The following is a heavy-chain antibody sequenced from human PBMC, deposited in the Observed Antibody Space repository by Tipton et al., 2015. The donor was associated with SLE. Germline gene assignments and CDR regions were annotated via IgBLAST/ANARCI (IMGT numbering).Heavy chain of an antibody. CDR1: GGSISSYY. V-gene: IGHV4-59*01. CDR3: ARAEMTTEGSVFYFYVDV. J-gene: IGHJ6*03. CDR2: IFHSGGT. D-gene: IGHD5-24*01. Sequence: TLSLTCTVSGGSISSYYWSWIRQPPGKGLEWIGYIFHSGGTNYNPSLKSRVTISVDTSKNQFSLRLTSVTAADTAVYYCARAEMTTEGSVFYFYVDVWGKGTTVTVSS.